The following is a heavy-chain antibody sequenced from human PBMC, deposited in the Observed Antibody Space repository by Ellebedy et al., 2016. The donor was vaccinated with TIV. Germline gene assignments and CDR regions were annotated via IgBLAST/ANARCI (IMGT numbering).Heavy chain of an antibody. CDR1: GFTVSSNY. J-gene: IGHJ6*02. CDR3: ARDRYLGEGIYYGMDV. D-gene: IGHD3-16*01. Sequence: GESLKISCAASGFTVSSNYMSWVRQAPGKGLEWVSVIYSGGSTYYADSVKGRFTISRDNSKNTLYLQMNSLRAEDTAVYYCARDRYLGEGIYYGMDVWGQGTTVTVSS. CDR2: IYSGGST. V-gene: IGHV3-66*01.